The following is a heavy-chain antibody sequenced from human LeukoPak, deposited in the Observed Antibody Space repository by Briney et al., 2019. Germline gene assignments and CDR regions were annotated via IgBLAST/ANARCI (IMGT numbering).Heavy chain of an antibody. D-gene: IGHD6-19*01. V-gene: IGHV3-48*04. J-gene: IGHJ5*02. CDR2: ISGGSSFT. Sequence: HPGGSLRLSCAASGFSFSSFSMNWVRQAPGKGLEWVSYISGGSSFTYYADSVKGRFTISRDNAKNSLYLQMNSLRAEDTAVYYCARSGSGWTNWFDPWGQGTLVTVSS. CDR1: GFSFSSFS. CDR3: ARSGSGWTNWFDP.